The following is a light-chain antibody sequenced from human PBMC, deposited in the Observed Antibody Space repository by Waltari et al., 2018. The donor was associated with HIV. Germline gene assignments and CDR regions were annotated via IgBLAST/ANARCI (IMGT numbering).Light chain of an antibody. V-gene: IGKV3-20*01. CDR3: QQYGNSPPYT. J-gene: IGKJ2*01. CDR2: GAS. Sequence: EIVLTQSPGTLSLSPGERATLSCRASQSVSSGYLAWYQQKPGQAPRVLIYGASSRATGIPDRFSGSGSGIDFTLTISRLEPEDFAVYYCQQYGNSPPYTFGQGTKLEIK. CDR1: QSVSSGY.